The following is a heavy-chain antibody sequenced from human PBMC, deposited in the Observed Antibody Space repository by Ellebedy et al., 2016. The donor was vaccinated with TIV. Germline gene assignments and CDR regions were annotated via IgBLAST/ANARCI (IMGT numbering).Heavy chain of an antibody. V-gene: IGHV4-34*01. CDR1: GGSFSGYY. Sequence: SGTLSLTXAVYGGSFSGYYWSWIRQPPGKGLEWIGEINHSGSTNYNPSLKSRVTISVDTSKNQFSLKLSSVTAADTAVYYCARVRQLWVLHYYYYYYMDVWGKGTTVTVSS. D-gene: IGHD5-18*01. CDR3: ARVRQLWVLHYYYYYYMDV. CDR2: INHSGST. J-gene: IGHJ6*03.